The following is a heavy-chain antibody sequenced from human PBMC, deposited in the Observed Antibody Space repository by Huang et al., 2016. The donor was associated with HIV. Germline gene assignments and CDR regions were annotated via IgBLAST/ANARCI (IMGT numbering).Heavy chain of an antibody. J-gene: IGHJ4*02. CDR2: MNSDGGRT. CDR1: GFTFSSYW. Sequence: EVQLVESGGGLVQPGGSLRLSCAASGFTFSSYWMHWVRQAPGKGHVWVSRMNSDGGRTNDPDSVKGRCTISRDNTKNTLYLQKNSLRVEDTAVYYCAGDTDVRGELDYWGQGTLVTVSS. V-gene: IGHV3-74*01. D-gene: IGHD4-17*01. CDR3: AGDTDVRGELDY.